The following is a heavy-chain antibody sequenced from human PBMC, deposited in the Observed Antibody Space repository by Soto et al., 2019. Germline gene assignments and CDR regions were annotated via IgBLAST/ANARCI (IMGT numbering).Heavy chain of an antibody. V-gene: IGHV3-23*01. D-gene: IGHD6-13*01. J-gene: IGHJ5*02. CDR2: ISGSGGST. CDR3: APYPGIAAAGNNNWFDP. CDR1: GFNCSSYA. Sequence: PGGSLRLPCAASGFNCSSYAMSWVRQAPGKGLEWVSAISGSGGSTYYADSVKGRFTISRDNSKNTLYLQMNRLRAEDTAVYYCAPYPGIAAAGNNNWFDPWGQGTMVTVSS.